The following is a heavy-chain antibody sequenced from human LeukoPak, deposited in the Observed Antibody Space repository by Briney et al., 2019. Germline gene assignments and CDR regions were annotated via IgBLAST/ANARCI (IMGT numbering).Heavy chain of an antibody. CDR2: INHSGST. CDR3: ARAYSSGWYDWFDP. CDR1: GGSFSGYY. Sequence: SETLSLTCADYGGSFSGYYWSWIRQPPGKGLEWIGEINHSGSTNYNPSLKSRVTISVDTSKNQFSLKLSSVTAADTAVYYCARAYSSGWYDWFDPWGQGTLVTVSS. D-gene: IGHD6-19*01. V-gene: IGHV4-34*01. J-gene: IGHJ5*02.